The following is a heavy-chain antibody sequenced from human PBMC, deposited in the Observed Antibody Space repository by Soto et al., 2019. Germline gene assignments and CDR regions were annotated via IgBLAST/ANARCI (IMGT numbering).Heavy chain of an antibody. D-gene: IGHD2-21*01. CDR3: AAGGTRLLQSPFDY. CDR1: GHTLTEFS. Sequence: QVQLVQSGAEVKKPGASVKVSCKVSGHTLTEFSMHWVRQAPGKGLEWMGGFDPEDGETIYAQRFQGRVTMTEDTSTDSAYMELSSLRSEDTAVYYCAAGGTRLLQSPFDYWGQGTLVTVSS. CDR2: FDPEDGET. V-gene: IGHV1-24*01. J-gene: IGHJ4*02.